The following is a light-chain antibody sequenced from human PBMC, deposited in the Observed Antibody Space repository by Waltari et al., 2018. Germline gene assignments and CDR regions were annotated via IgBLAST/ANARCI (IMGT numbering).Light chain of an antibody. CDR2: DAS. J-gene: IGKJ5*01. CDR3: QQRSKWPPIT. V-gene: IGKV3-11*01. Sequence: EIVLTQSPATLSLSPGERATLSCKASQSVGSYLAWYQQKPGQAPRLLIYDASNRATGITARFTARGSGTDFTLTISGLEPDDFAVYYCQQRSKWPPITFGQGTRLEIQ. CDR1: QSVGSY.